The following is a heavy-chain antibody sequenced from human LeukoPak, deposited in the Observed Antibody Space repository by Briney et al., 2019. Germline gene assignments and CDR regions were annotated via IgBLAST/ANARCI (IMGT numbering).Heavy chain of an antibody. J-gene: IGHJ4*02. CDR2: ISSSGSTI. V-gene: IGHV3-11*04. D-gene: IGHD2-2*01. Sequence: GGSLRLSCAASGFTFSDYYMSWIRQAPGKGLEWVSYISSSGSTIYYADSVKGRFTISRDNAKNSLYLQMNSLRAGDTAVYYCARGRFWGCSSTSCDNGFDYWGQGTLVTVSS. CDR1: GFTFSDYY. CDR3: ARGRFWGCSSTSCDNGFDY.